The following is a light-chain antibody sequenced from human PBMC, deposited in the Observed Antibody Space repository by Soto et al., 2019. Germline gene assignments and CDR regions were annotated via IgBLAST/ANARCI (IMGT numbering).Light chain of an antibody. V-gene: IGKV1-5*03. CDR2: KAS. CDR1: LPISNY. J-gene: IGKJ4*01. CDR3: QQYKSYSLT. Sequence: DNQMTQSPSSLSASVGDRVTITFRASLPISNYLAWYQQKPGKAPNLLIYKASSLGSGVPSRFSGSGSGTEFTLTISSLQPDDFATYYCQQYKSYSLTFGGGTKVDIK.